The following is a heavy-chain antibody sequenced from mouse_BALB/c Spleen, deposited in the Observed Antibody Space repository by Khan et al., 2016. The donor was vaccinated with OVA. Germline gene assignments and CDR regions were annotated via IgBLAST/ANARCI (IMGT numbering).Heavy chain of an antibody. CDR1: GYTFSSYW. CDR3: ARDRIDY. J-gene: IGHJ2*01. CDR2: INPTSGYT. Sequence: VQLQESGAEQAKPGASVKMSCKTSGYTFSSYWMHWVKQRPGQGLEWIGYINPTSGYTEYNEKFKDKATLSADKSSSTAYMQLTSLTSEDSAVYYCARDRIDYWGQGITLTVSS. V-gene: IGHV1-7*01.